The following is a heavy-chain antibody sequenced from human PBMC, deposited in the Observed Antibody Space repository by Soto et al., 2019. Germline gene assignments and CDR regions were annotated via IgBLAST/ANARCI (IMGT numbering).Heavy chain of an antibody. D-gene: IGHD3-10*01. CDR1: GFTFINYA. CDR2: ISGGGDAP. J-gene: IGHJ2*01. CDR3: ARKVPGSTSRPDYWYFDL. V-gene: IGHV3-23*01. Sequence: EVQLLESGGGLVQPGGSLRLSCAGSGFTFINYAMNWFRQAPGKGLEWVSAISGGGDAPFFADSVRGRFTIPRDNSKNTVTLQMNNLGVDDTAVYCCARKVPGSTSRPDYWYFDLWGRGTLVTVSS.